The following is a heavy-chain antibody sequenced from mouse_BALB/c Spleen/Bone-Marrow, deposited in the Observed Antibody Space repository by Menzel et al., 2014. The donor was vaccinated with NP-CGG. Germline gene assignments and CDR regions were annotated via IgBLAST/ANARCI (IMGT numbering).Heavy chain of an antibody. Sequence: VHLQHSGAELVRPGSSVKISCKASGYAFSSYWMNWVKQRPGQGLEWIGQIYPGDGDTNYNGKFKGKATLTADKSSSTAYMQLSSLTSEDSAVYFCAREGYDYDWFAYWGQGTLVTVSA. CDR2: IYPGDGDT. V-gene: IGHV1-80*01. J-gene: IGHJ3*01. CDR1: GYAFSSYW. D-gene: IGHD2-4*01. CDR3: AREGYDYDWFAY.